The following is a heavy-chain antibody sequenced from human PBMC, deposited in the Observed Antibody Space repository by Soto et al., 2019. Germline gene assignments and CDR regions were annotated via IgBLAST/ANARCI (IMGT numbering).Heavy chain of an antibody. CDR2: INHSGST. J-gene: IGHJ5*02. Sequence: SETLSLTCAVYGGSFSGYYWSWIRQPPGKGLEWIGEINHSGSTNYNPSLKSRVTISVDTSKNQFSLKLSSVTAADTTVYYCARKGNRAKITGTSNWFDPWGQGTLVTVSS. CDR3: ARKGNRAKITGTSNWFDP. V-gene: IGHV4-34*01. D-gene: IGHD1-20*01. CDR1: GGSFSGYY.